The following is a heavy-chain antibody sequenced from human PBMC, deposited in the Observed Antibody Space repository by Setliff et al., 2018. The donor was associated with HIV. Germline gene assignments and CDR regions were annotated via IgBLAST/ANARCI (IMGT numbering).Heavy chain of an antibody. V-gene: IGHV3-53*01. CDR2: IYSDGRT. D-gene: IGHD3-16*01. CDR3: ARHPPDFYYGYAALDP. J-gene: IGHJ5*02. CDR1: GFTVSDNH. Sequence: PGGSLRLSCAASGFTVSDNHMTWVRQAPGKGLEWVSFIYSDGRTFYTDSVQGRFTISRDDSKKMAYLEMHSLKRDDTAVYYCARHPPDFYYGYAALDPWGQGTLVTVSS.